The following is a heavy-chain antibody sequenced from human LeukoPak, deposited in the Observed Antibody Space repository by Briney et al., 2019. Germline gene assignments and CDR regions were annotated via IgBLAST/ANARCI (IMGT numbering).Heavy chain of an antibody. V-gene: IGHV1-8*01. D-gene: IGHD3-10*01. Sequence: ASVKVSCKASGYTFTSYDINWVRQATGQGLEWMGWMNPNSGNTGYAQKFQGRVTMTRNTSISTAYMELSSLRSEDTAVYYCARENYYGSGSYYNGPEYNWFDPWGQGTLVTVSS. CDR3: ARENYYGSGSYYNGPEYNWFDP. J-gene: IGHJ5*02. CDR1: GYTFTSYD. CDR2: MNPNSGNT.